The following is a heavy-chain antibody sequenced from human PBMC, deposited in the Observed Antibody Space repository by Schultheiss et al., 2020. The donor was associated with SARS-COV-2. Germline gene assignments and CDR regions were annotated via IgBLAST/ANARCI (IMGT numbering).Heavy chain of an antibody. CDR1: GFTFSSYG. CDR3: ATATPQDYNGMGV. V-gene: IGHV3-30*02. Sequence: GESLKISCAASGFTFSSYGMHWVRQAPGKGLEWVAFIRYDGSNKYYADSVKGRFTISRDNNKNFMYLQMNNLTTEDTALYYCATATPQDYNGMGVWGPGTTVTVSS. CDR2: IRYDGSNK. D-gene: IGHD2-15*01. J-gene: IGHJ6*02.